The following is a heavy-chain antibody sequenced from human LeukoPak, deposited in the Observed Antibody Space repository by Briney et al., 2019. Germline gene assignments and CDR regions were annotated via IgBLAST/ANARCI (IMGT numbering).Heavy chain of an antibody. J-gene: IGHJ4*02. CDR3: ARELPTVTTYFDY. CDR1: GGSISSGGYY. D-gene: IGHD4-11*01. Sequence: PSQTLSLTCTVSGGSISSGGYYWSWIRQHPGKGLEWIGYIYYSGSTYHNPSLKSRVTISVDTSKNQFSLKLSSVTAADTAVYYCARELPTVTTYFDYWGQGTLVTVSS. CDR2: IYYSGST. V-gene: IGHV4-31*03.